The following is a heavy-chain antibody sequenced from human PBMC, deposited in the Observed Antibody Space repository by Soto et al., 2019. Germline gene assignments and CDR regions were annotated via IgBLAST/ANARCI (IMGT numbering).Heavy chain of an antibody. CDR1: GYTFSSYD. D-gene: IGHD6-19*01. Sequence: QVQLVQSGAEVKKPGASVKVSCKASGYTFSSYDINWVRQATGQGLEWMGWLNPNSGDTGYAQKFQGRVTLTRNSSINTAYIELSGLTSADPAVYYCATSGRGWYLCCGQGTLVTVAS. CDR2: LNPNSGDT. CDR3: ATSGRGWYLC. J-gene: IGHJ4*02. V-gene: IGHV1-8*01.